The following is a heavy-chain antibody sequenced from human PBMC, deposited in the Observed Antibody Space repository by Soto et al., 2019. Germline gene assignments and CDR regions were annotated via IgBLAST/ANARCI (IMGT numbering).Heavy chain of an antibody. CDR3: ARASGPFDY. CDR1: GFAFSTYG. D-gene: IGHD5-12*01. J-gene: IGHJ4*02. CDR2: IWYDGSNK. V-gene: IGHV3-33*01. Sequence: VQLVESGGGVVQPGRSLRLSCAASGFAFSTYGIHWLRQAPGKGLEWVAVIWYDGSNKYYAASVKGRFTISRDNSKNTLYLQMNSLRADDTAVYYCARASGPFDYWGQGTQVTVSS.